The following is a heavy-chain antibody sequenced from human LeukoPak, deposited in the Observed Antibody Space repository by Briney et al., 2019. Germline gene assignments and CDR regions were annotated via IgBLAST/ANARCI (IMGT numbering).Heavy chain of an antibody. D-gene: IGHD6-13*01. Sequence: PGGSLRLSCAASGFTFSSYEMNWVRQAPGKGLEWVSYISSSGSTIYYADSVKGRFTISRDNAKNSLYLQMNSLRAEDTAVYYCARDAHIAAAGTRYYYYYYMGVWGKGTTVTISS. V-gene: IGHV3-48*03. CDR2: ISSSGSTI. J-gene: IGHJ6*03. CDR1: GFTFSSYE. CDR3: ARDAHIAAAGTRYYYYYYMGV.